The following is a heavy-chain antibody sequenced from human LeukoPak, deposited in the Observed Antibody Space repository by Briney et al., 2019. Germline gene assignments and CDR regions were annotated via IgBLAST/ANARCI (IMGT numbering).Heavy chain of an antibody. CDR3: ARDASGYGDEGFDP. CDR2: IYHSGST. Sequence: GSLRLSCAASGFTFSSYAMSWVRQPPGKGLEWIGEIYHSGSTNYNPSLKSRVTISVDKSKNQLPLKLSSVTAADTAVYYCARDASGYGDEGFDPWGQGTLVTVSS. CDR1: GFTFSSYAM. D-gene: IGHD4-17*01. J-gene: IGHJ5*02. V-gene: IGHV4-4*02.